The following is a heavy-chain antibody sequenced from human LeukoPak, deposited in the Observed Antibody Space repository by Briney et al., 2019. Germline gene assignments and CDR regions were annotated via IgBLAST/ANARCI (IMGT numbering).Heavy chain of an antibody. D-gene: IGHD2-2*01. Sequence: SETLSLTCTVSGGSISSYYWSWIRQPPGKGLEWIGYIYYSGSTNYNPSLKSRVTISVDTSKNQFSLKLSSVTAADTAVYYCASLYCSSTSCIGGNWFDPWGQGTLVTASS. CDR1: GGSISSYY. CDR3: ASLYCSSTSCIGGNWFDP. V-gene: IGHV4-59*01. CDR2: IYYSGST. J-gene: IGHJ5*02.